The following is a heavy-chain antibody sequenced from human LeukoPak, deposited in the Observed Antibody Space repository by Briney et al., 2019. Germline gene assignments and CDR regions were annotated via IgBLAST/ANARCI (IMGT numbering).Heavy chain of an antibody. CDR2: MSYSGST. Sequence: PSETLSLTCTVSGGSISRSTSSWGWIRQSPGKGLEWIGGMSYSGSTSYNPSLKSRVTISVDTSKNQFSLKLTSVTAADTALYYCARHAGSVYSNWFDPWGQGTLVTVSS. J-gene: IGHJ5*02. CDR3: ARHAGSVYSNWFDP. CDR1: GGSISRSTSS. V-gene: IGHV4-39*01. D-gene: IGHD5-18*01.